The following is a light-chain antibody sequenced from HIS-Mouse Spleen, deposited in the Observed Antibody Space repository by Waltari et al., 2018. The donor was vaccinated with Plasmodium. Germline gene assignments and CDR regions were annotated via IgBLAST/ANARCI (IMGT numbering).Light chain of an antibody. V-gene: IGKV3-20*01. Sequence: EIVFTQSPGTLSFSPGERATLSSRARQSVSSSYLAWYQRKPGQAPRLLIYGASSRATGIPDRFSGSGSGTDFTLTISRLEPEDFAVYYCQQYGSSPWTFGQGTKVEIK. CDR2: GAS. CDR3: QQYGSSPWT. J-gene: IGKJ1*01. CDR1: QSVSSSY.